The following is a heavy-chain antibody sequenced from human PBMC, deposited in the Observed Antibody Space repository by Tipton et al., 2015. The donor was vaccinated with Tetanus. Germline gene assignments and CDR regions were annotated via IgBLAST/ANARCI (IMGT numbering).Heavy chain of an antibody. CDR2: IYYSGST. D-gene: IGHD3-10*01. CDR1: GGSISSGGYY. CDR3: ARAPDATRVSTGIDY. V-gene: IGHV4-31*03. J-gene: IGHJ4*02. Sequence: TLSLTCTVSGGSISSGGYYWSWIRQHPGKGLEWIGYIYYSGSTYYNPSLKSRVTISVDTSKNQFSLKLSSVTAADTAVYYCARAPDATRVSTGIDYWGQGTLVTVSS.